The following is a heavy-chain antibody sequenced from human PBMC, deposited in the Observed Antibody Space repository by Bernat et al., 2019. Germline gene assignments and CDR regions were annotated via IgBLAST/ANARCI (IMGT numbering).Heavy chain of an antibody. Sequence: GGGGGEGGGARGGAGAGGGWTVGSNDMRGGRQGAGKGLEWGLVLESGGSAYYADAGKGRFTISRDKSKNTLYLQMNSLRAEDTAVDYCERDRRRTEDAFDIWGQGTMVTVSS. D-gene: IGHD1-1*01. CDR1: GWTVGSND. J-gene: IGHJ3*02. CDR2: LESGGSA. V-gene: IGHV3-66*01. CDR3: ERDRRRTEDAFDI.